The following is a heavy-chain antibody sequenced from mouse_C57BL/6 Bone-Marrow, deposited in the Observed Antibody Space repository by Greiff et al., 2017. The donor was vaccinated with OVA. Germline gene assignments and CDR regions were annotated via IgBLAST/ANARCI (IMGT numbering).Heavy chain of an antibody. CDR3: VRHRGDGYYSFAY. V-gene: IGHV10-1*01. Sequence: EADGGLVQPKGSLKLSCAASGFSFNTYAMNWVRQAPGKGLEWVARIRSKSNNYATYYADSVKDRFTISRDDSESMLYLQMNNLKTEDTAMYYCVRHRGDGYYSFAYWGQGTLVTVSA. CDR1: GFSFNTYA. J-gene: IGHJ3*01. D-gene: IGHD2-3*01. CDR2: IRSKSNNYAT.